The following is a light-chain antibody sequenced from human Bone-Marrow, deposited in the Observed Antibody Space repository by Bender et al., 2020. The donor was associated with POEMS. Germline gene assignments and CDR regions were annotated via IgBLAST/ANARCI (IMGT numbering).Light chain of an antibody. CDR1: SSDLGGSNL. CDR3: NSYTSSSSWL. Sequence: QSALAQSASVSGSPGQSITISCTGTSSDLGGSNLVSWYQQRPGKAPKLVIYDVTNRPSGISSRFSGSKSGNTASLTISGLQTEDEAHYYCNSYTSSSSWLFGGGTKVTVL. CDR2: DVT. V-gene: IGLV2-14*02. J-gene: IGLJ3*02.